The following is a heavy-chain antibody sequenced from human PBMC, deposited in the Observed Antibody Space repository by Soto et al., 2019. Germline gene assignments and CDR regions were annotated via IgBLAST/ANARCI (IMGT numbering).Heavy chain of an antibody. CDR3: TTAHLNYAMEV. V-gene: IGHV1-24*01. CDR1: GYALTALS. J-gene: IGHJ6*02. D-gene: IGHD3-3*02. Sequence: ASVKISCKVSGYALTALSMHWVRLAPGRGLEWMGSCDPEYGGTIYEQKFQGRVTMTEDTSTDTAYMELSSLRFEDTAVYYCTTAHLNYAMEVWGQGITVTVS. CDR2: CDPEYGGT.